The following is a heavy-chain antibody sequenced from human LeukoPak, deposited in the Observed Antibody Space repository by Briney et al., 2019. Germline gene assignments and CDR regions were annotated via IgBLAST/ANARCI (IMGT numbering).Heavy chain of an antibody. J-gene: IGHJ3*02. CDR1: GFTFSAYT. Sequence: GGSLRLSCAASGFTFSAYTMNWISQAPGKGLEWVSTISSSSSYIYYGDSVKGRFTISRDNAKKPPYLQMNSLRAEDWAVYYCARAPYDSTGYETPLAFDIWGQGTMVTVSS. CDR3: ARAPYDSTGYETPLAFDI. V-gene: IGHV3-21*01. D-gene: IGHD3-22*01. CDR2: ISSSSSYI.